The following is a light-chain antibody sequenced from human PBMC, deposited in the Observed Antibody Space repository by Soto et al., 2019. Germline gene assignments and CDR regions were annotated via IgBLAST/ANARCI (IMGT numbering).Light chain of an antibody. CDR3: QQRTTWPPWT. Sequence: DIQMTQSPSTLSASVGDRVTITCRASQSISSWLAWYQQKPGKAPKLLIYKASSLESGVPSRFSGSGSGTDFTLTITSLEPEDFAVYYCQQRTTWPPWTFGQGTKVDIK. V-gene: IGKV1-5*03. CDR2: KAS. J-gene: IGKJ1*01. CDR1: QSISSW.